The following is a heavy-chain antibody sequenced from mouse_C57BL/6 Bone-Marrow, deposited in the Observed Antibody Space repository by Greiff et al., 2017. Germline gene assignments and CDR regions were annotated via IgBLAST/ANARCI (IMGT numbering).Heavy chain of an antibody. CDR2: IRNKANNHAT. V-gene: IGHV6-6*01. Sequence: EVKVEESGGGLVQPGGSMKLSCAASGFTFSDAWMDWVRQSPEKGLEWVAEIRNKANNHATYYAESVKGRFTISRDDSKSSVYLQMNSLRTEDTGIDYCTLHYGSLGWFAYWGQGTLVTVSA. J-gene: IGHJ3*01. CDR1: GFTFSDAW. D-gene: IGHD1-1*01. CDR3: TLHYGSLGWFAY.